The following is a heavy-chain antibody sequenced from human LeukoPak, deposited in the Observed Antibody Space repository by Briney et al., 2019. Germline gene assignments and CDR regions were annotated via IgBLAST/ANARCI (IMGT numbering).Heavy chain of an antibody. CDR3: AKAVRGYAPHLYYFDY. D-gene: IGHD5-12*01. CDR2: FYSGGAT. CDR1: GFIVSLNH. V-gene: IGHV3-53*01. Sequence: GGSLRLSCAASGFIVSLNHMSWVRQAPGKGLEWVSSFYSGGATHYADSVKGRFTISRDISENTVYLQMNSLTAEDTAVYYCAKAVRGYAPHLYYFDYWGQGTRVTVSS. J-gene: IGHJ4*02.